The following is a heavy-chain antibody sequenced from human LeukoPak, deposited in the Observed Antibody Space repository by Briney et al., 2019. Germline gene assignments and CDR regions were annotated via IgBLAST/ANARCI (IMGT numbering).Heavy chain of an antibody. J-gene: IGHJ4*02. V-gene: IGHV3-30*18. CDR2: ISYDGSNK. Sequence: PGGSLRLSCAASGFTFSSYGMHWVRHAPGKGLEWVAVISYDGSNKYYADSVKGRFTISRDNSKNTLYLQMNSLRAEDTAVYYCAKGGGDYYGFEYWGQGALVTVAS. D-gene: IGHD4-17*01. CDR3: AKGGGDYYGFEY. CDR1: GFTFSSYG.